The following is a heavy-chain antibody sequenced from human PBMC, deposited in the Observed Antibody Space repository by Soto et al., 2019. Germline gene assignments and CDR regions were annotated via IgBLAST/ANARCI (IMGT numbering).Heavy chain of an antibody. V-gene: IGHV3-74*01. CDR3: ARDQATSVRSGGNDY. CDR1: GFTFSSYW. Sequence: GGSLRLSCAASGFTFSSYWMHWVRQTAGKGLVWVSQINSDGSATRYADSVKGRFTISRDNAKNSLYLQMNSLRAEDTAVYYCARDQATSVRSGGNDYWGQGTLVTVSS. CDR2: INSDGSAT. J-gene: IGHJ4*02. D-gene: IGHD2-15*01.